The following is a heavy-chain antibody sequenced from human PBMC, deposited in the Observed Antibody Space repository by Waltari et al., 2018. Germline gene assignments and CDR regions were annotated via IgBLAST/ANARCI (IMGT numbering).Heavy chain of an antibody. Sequence: QLQLQQSGPGLVKPSQTLSLACSLSGDSISGSSYWNWVRQTAGEGLEWLGYIYSSGSTKYNPSLQSRATISIVNKTQFSLKLAAVTAADTAVYYCARSDVVVAPAQNNYYFPMEVWGQGTTVTVSS. V-gene: IGHV4-61*09. D-gene: IGHD2-21*01. CDR3: ARSDVVVAPAQNNYYFPMEV. J-gene: IGHJ6*03. CDR1: GDSISGSSY. CDR2: IYSSGST.